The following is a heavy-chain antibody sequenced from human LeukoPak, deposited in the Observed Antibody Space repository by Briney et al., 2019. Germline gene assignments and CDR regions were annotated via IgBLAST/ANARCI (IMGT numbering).Heavy chain of an antibody. CDR3: ARDRHRYNYDSSGYPPY. CDR2: INDDGSTT. V-gene: IGHV3-74*01. CDR1: GFTFSRSW. J-gene: IGHJ4*02. Sequence: GGSLRLSCAASGFTFSRSWMHWVRQAPGKGLVWVSRINDDGSTTSYADSVKGRFTISRDNAKNSLYLQMNSLRAEDTAVYSCARDRHRYNYDSSGYPPYWGQGTLVTVSS. D-gene: IGHD3-22*01.